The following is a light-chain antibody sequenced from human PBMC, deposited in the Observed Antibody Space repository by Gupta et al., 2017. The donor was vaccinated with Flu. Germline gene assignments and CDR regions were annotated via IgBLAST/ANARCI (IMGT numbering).Light chain of an antibody. Sequence: QSALTQPASVSGSPGQSITISCTGTSSDVGGYNFVSWYQQYPGKAPKLLIYEVTNRPSGVSDRFSGSKSGNTASLTISGLQAEDDTYYYCASFTTSSTVVFGGGTKLTVL. CDR1: SSDVGGYNF. J-gene: IGLJ2*01. CDR2: EVT. CDR3: ASFTTSSTVV. V-gene: IGLV2-14*01.